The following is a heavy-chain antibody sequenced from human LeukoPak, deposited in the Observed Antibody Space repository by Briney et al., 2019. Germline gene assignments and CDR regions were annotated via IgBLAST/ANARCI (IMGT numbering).Heavy chain of an antibody. V-gene: IGHV4-59*01. CDR1: GGSISTYY. CDR3: ARGGWYSSSWSCVS. Sequence: SETLSLTCTVPGGSISTYYWSWVRQPPGKGLEWIGYIYYSGGTNYNPSLKSRVTISVDTSKNQFSLKLSSVTAADTDVYYCARGGWYSSSWSCVSSGQGTLVTVSS. D-gene: IGHD6-13*01. CDR2: IYYSGGT. J-gene: IGHJ5*02.